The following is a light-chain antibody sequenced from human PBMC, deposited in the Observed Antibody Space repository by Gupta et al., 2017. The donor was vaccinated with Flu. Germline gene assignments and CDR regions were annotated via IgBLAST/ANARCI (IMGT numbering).Light chain of an antibody. CDR3: QQDNSYFT. CDR1: QSISSW. V-gene: IGKV1-5*03. Sequence: DIQMTQSPSTLSASVGDRVTITCRASQSISSWLAWYQQKPGKAPKLMIYKASRGESGVPSWFSGSGYEKEFTHTSSRRQHDDCAYYYGQQDNSYFTFGQGTKVEIK. CDR2: KAS. J-gene: IGKJ1*01.